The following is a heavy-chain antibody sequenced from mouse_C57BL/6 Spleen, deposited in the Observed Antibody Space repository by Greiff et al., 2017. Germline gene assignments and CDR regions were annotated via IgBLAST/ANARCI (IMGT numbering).Heavy chain of an antibody. CDR2: IDPSDSYT. Sequence: QVQLQQSGAELVRPGTSVKLSCKASGYTFTSYWMHWVKQRPGQGLEWIGVIDPSDSYTNYNQKFKGKATLTVDTSSSTAYMQLSSLTSEDSAVYYCARSDDGYYLAWFAYWGQGTLVTVSA. J-gene: IGHJ3*01. D-gene: IGHD2-3*01. CDR1: GYTFTSYW. V-gene: IGHV1-59*01. CDR3: ARSDDGYYLAWFAY.